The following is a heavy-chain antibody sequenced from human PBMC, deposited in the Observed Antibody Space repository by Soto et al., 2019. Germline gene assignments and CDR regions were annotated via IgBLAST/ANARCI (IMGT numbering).Heavy chain of an antibody. CDR1: GFTFSIYA. CDR2: ISDDGSTK. Sequence: SLRLSCAASGFTFSIYAMNWVRQAPGKGLEWVAVISDDGSTKYYADSVKERFTISRDNSKNTLYLQMNSLRAEDTAVYYCARDGGASKGYYFYYGMDVWGQGTTVTVSS. CDR3: ARDGGASKGYYFYYGMDV. V-gene: IGHV3-30-3*01. J-gene: IGHJ6*02. D-gene: IGHD1-26*01.